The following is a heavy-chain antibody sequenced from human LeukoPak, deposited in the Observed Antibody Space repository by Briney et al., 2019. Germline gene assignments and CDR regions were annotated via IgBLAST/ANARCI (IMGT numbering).Heavy chain of an antibody. J-gene: IGHJ5*02. CDR1: GGSISSGGYY. Sequence: SQTLSLTCTVSGGSISSGGYYWSWLRQPPGKGLEWIGYIYHSGSTYYNPSLKSRVTISVDRSKNQFPLKLSSVTAADTAVYYCATENYGSGSYYTTWGQGTLVTVSS. CDR3: ATENYGSGSYYTT. D-gene: IGHD3-10*01. CDR2: IYHSGST. V-gene: IGHV4-30-2*01.